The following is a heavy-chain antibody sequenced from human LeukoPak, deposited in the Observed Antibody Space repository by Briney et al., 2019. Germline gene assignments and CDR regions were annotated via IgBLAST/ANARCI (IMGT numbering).Heavy chain of an antibody. D-gene: IGHD5-12*01. CDR3: ARGLGGYNH. V-gene: IGHV1-69*05. CDR1: GGTFSSYA. Sequence: GASVKVSCKASGGTFSSYAISWVRQAPGQGLEWMGGIIPIFGTANYAQKFQGRVTITTDESTSTAYMELRSLRSDGTAVYYCARGLGGYNHWGQGTLVTVSS. CDR2: IIPIFGTA. J-gene: IGHJ5*02.